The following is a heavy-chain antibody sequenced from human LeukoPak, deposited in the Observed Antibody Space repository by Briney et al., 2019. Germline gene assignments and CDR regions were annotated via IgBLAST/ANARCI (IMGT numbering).Heavy chain of an antibody. Sequence: ASVKVSCKASGYNFTTFDMNWVRQATGQGLEWMGWMNPNSGNTGYAQKFQGRVTLTMDTSKATAYMGVSSLTSEDTAVYYCARAYCSGPTCQHGELNFDYWGQGTLVAVSS. D-gene: IGHD2-2*01. J-gene: IGHJ4*02. V-gene: IGHV1-8*03. CDR2: MNPNSGNT. CDR1: GYNFTTFD. CDR3: ARAYCSGPTCQHGELNFDY.